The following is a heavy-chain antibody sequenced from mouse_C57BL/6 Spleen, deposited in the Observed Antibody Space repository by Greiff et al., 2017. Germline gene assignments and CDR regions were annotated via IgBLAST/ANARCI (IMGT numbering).Heavy chain of an antibody. Sequence: EVQLQQSGPELVKPGASVKISCKASGYTFTDYYMNWVKQSHGKSLEWIGDINPNNGGTSYNQKFKGKATLTVDKSSSTAYMELRSLTSEDSAVYYCASYDYYGSSYWYFDVWGTGTTVTVSS. CDR3: ASYDYYGSSYWYFDV. CDR2: INPNNGGT. V-gene: IGHV1-26*01. CDR1: GYTFTDYY. D-gene: IGHD1-1*01. J-gene: IGHJ1*03.